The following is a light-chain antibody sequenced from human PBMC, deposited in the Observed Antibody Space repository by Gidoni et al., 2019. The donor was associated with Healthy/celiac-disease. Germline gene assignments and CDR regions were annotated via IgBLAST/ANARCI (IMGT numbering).Light chain of an antibody. CDR3: QQRSNWPPIT. CDR1: QSVSSY. J-gene: IGKJ5*01. V-gene: IGKV3-11*01. CDR2: DAS. Sequence: EIVLTQSPATLSLSPGERATPCRASQSVSSYLAWYQQKPGQAPRLLIYDASNRATGIPARFSGSGSGTDFTLTISSLEPEDFAVYYCQQRSNWPPITFXQXTRLEIK.